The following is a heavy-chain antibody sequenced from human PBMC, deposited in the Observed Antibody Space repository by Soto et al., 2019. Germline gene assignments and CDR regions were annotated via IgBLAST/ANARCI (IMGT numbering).Heavy chain of an antibody. CDR3: ARMETFGSLNWFDP. V-gene: IGHV1-8*01. J-gene: IGHJ5*02. Sequence: WASVKVSCKASGYFFTNNDVSWVRQATGQGLEWMGWMNPGSGDTGYAQKFQGRVTMTRDVSIATAYMELSSLRSDDTAIYYCARMETFGSLNWFDPWGQGTLVTAPQ. CDR2: MNPGSGDT. D-gene: IGHD3-16*01. CDR1: GYFFTNND.